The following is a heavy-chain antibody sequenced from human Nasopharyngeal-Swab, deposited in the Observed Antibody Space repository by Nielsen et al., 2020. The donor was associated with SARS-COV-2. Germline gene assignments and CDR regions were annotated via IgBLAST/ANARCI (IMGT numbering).Heavy chain of an antibody. Sequence: SETLSLTCTVSGGSISSYYWSWIRQPAGKGLEWIGRIYTSGSTNYNPSLKSRVTISVDTSKNQFSLKLSSVTAADTAVYYCARTRMKTYCGGDCYSTDFDLWGRGTLVTVSS. V-gene: IGHV4-4*07. CDR3: ARTRMKTYCGGDCYSTDFDL. CDR2: IYTSGST. J-gene: IGHJ2*01. CDR1: GGSISSYY. D-gene: IGHD2-21*01.